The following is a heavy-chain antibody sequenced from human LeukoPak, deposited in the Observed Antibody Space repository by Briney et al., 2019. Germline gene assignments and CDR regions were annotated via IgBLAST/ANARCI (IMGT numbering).Heavy chain of an antibody. CDR1: GGSISSYY. CDR2: IYYSGST. D-gene: IGHD3-10*01. Sequence: SETLSLTCTVSGGSISSYYWSWLRQPPGKGLEWIGYIYYSGSTDYNPSLKSRVTISVDTSKNQFSLKLSSVTAADTAVYYCARLSSGSYGLDYWGQGTLVTVSS. CDR3: ARLSSGSYGLDY. V-gene: IGHV4-59*01. J-gene: IGHJ4*02.